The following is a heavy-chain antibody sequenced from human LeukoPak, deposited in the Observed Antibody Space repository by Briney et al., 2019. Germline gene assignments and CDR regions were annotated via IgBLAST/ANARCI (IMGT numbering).Heavy chain of an antibody. D-gene: IGHD3-10*01. CDR1: GYAFTGYY. J-gene: IGHJ4*02. V-gene: IGHV1-2*02. Sequence: ASVKVSCKTSGYAFTGYYMHWLRQAPGQGLEWMGWINPNSGGTSYAQKFQGRVTMTRDTSLSTAYIELSRLRSDDTAVYYCAPSHSGSGSFYFDYWGQGTLVTASP. CDR2: INPNSGGT. CDR3: APSHSGSGSFYFDY.